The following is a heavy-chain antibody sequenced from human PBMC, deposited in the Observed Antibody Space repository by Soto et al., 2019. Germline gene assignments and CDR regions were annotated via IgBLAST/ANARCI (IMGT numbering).Heavy chain of an antibody. V-gene: IGHV3-21*01. J-gene: IGHJ4*02. Sequence: EVQLVESVGGRVKPGGSLRLSCAASGFTFSSYSMNWVRQAPGKWLEWVSSISSSSSYIYYADSVKGRFTISRDNAKNSLYLQMNRLRAEDTAVYYCARGGRGYSYGYVGYWGQGTLVTVSS. CDR1: GFTFSSYS. CDR3: ARGGRGYSYGYVGY. CDR2: ISSSSSYI. D-gene: IGHD5-18*01.